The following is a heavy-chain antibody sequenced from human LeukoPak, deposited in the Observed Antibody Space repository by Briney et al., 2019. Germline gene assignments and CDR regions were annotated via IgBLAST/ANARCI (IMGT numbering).Heavy chain of an antibody. Sequence: SETLSLTCTVSGGSISSSSYYWGWIRQPPGKGLEWIGSIYYSGSTYYNPSLKSRVTISVDTSKNQFSLKLSSVTAADTAVYYCARYLAYSYGRAYFDYWGQGTLVTVSS. CDR1: GGSISSSSYY. CDR3: ARYLAYSYGRAYFDY. D-gene: IGHD5-18*01. J-gene: IGHJ4*02. V-gene: IGHV4-39*01. CDR2: IYYSGST.